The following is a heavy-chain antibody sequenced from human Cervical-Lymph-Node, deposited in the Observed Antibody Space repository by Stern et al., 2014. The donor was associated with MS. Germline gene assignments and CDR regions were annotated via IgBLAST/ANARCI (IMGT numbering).Heavy chain of an antibody. V-gene: IGHV3-11*01. J-gene: IGHJ4*02. CDR1: GFTFGDYF. CDR2: ISSTGSTV. CDR3: AREVTAVAGFDS. Sequence: QVQLVQSGGGLVQPGGSLRLSCEASGFTFGDYFMAWIRQAPGKGLEFVSYISSTGSTVKTADSVKGRFTISRDNSKNSLYLQMNSLSADDTAVYYCAREVTAVAGFDSWGQGTLGTVS. D-gene: IGHD6-19*01.